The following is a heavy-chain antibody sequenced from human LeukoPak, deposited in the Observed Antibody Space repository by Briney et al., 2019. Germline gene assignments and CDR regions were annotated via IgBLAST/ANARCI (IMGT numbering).Heavy chain of an antibody. J-gene: IGHJ4*02. D-gene: IGHD4-17*01. V-gene: IGHV3-66*01. CDR3: AREGPNGDYVFDY. CDR2: IYSGGYT. Sequence: GGSLRLSCAASGFTVSSSFMSWVRQALGRGLEWVSVIYSGGYTYYADSVKGRFTISRDSSKNTLNLQMNSLRAEDTAVYYCAREGPNGDYVFDYWGQGTLVTVSS. CDR1: GFTVSSSF.